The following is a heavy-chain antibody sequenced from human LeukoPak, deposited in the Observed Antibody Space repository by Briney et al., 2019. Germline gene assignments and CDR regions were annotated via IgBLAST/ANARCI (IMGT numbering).Heavy chain of an antibody. CDR1: GYTFTGYY. CDR3: ARDREILFPFHYYYYYYMDV. D-gene: IGHD2-15*01. V-gene: IGHV1-2*02. J-gene: IGHJ6*03. Sequence: GASVKVSCKASGYTFTGYYMHWVRQAPGQGLEWMGWINPNSGGTNYAQKFQGRVTMTRDTSISTAYMELSRLRSDDTAVYYCARDREILFPFHYYYYYYMDVWGKGTTVTVSS. CDR2: INPNSGGT.